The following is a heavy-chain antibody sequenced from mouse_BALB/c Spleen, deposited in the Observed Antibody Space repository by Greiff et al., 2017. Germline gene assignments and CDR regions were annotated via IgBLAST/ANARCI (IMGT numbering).Heavy chain of an antibody. CDR2: ISSGGGST. CDR1: GFTFSSFG. V-gene: IGHV5-12-1*01. CDR3: ARHETGFAY. Sequence: EVQVVESGGGLVQPGGSRKLSCAASGFTFSSFGMHWVRQAPEKGLEWVAYISSGGGSTYYPDTVKGRFTISRDNAKNTLYLQMSSLKSEDTAMYYCARHETGFAYWGQGTLVTVSA. J-gene: IGHJ3*01.